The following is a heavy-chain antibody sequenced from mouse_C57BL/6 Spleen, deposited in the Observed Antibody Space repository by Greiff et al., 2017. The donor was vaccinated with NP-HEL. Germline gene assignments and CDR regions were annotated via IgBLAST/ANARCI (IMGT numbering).Heavy chain of an antibody. CDR2: IYPGDGDT. Sequence: VKLQESGAELVKPGASVKISCKASGYAFSSYWMNWVKQRPGKGLEWIGQIYPGDGDTNYNGKFKGKATLTADKSSSTAYMQLSSLTSEDSAVYFCARSSSGYYYYAMDYWGQGTSVTVSS. CDR1: GYAFSSYW. V-gene: IGHV1-80*01. CDR3: ARSSSGYYYYAMDY. D-gene: IGHD3-2*02. J-gene: IGHJ4*01.